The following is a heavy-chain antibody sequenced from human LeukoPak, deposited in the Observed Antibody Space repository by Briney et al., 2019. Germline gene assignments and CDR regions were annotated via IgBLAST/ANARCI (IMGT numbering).Heavy chain of an antibody. D-gene: IGHD3-22*01. CDR1: GGSISSSSYY. J-gene: IGHJ4*02. V-gene: IGHV4-39*07. CDR2: IYYSGST. CDR3: ARVSGYYDSSGYYHPGLIYYFDY. Sequence: SETLSLTCTVSGGSISSSSYYWGWIRQPPGKGLEWIGSIYYSGSTYYNPSLKSRVTISVDTSKNQLSLRLSSVTAADTAVYYCARVSGYYDSSGYYHPGLIYYFDYWGQGTLVTVSS.